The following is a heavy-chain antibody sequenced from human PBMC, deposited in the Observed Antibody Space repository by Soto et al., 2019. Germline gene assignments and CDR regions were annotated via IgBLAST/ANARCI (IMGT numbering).Heavy chain of an antibody. Sequence: SETLSLTCTVSGRSISSYYWSWIRQPAGKGLEWIGRIYTSGSTNYNPSLKSRVTMSVDTSKNQSSLKLSSVTAADTAVYYCARDHSSSSRFGNNWFDPWGQGTLVTVS. J-gene: IGHJ5*02. CDR2: IYTSGST. D-gene: IGHD6-6*01. V-gene: IGHV4-4*07. CDR1: GRSISSYY. CDR3: ARDHSSSSRFGNNWFDP.